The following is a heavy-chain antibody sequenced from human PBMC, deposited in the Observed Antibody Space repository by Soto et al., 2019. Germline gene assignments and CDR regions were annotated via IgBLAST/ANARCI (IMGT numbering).Heavy chain of an antibody. D-gene: IGHD1-1*01. CDR2: INPNIGGT. J-gene: IGHJ4*02. CDR3: AREPATAKPEGVDF. Sequence: ASVNVSCKASGYTFSDYYIHWVRQAPGQGLEWMGWINPNIGGTKYAPKFQGGVTMTRDTSITTAYMELSRLRSGDTAVYYCAREPATAKPEGVDFWGQETLVTVSS. CDR1: GYTFSDYY. V-gene: IGHV1-2*02.